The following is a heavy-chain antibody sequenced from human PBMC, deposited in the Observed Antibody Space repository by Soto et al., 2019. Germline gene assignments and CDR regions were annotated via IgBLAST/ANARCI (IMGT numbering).Heavy chain of an antibody. Sequence: SETLSLTCPVSGFSISGYYWSWIRQPPGKGLEWIGYIYYSGSTNYNPSLSSRVTISVDTSKNQFSLKLSSVTAADTAVYYCARDLGSGGGFDPWGQGTLVTVSS. CDR1: GFSISGYY. J-gene: IGHJ5*02. D-gene: IGHD3-10*01. V-gene: IGHV4-59*01. CDR3: ARDLGSGGGFDP. CDR2: IYYSGST.